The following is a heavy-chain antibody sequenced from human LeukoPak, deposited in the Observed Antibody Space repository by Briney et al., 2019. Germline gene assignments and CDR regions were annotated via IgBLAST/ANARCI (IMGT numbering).Heavy chain of an antibody. CDR3: ARDRAPYSSGWYNFDY. CDR1: GGTFSSYA. CDR2: IIPIFGTA. D-gene: IGHD6-19*01. Sequence: SSVKVSCKASGGTFSSYAISWVRQAPGQGLDWMGGIIPIFGTANYAQKFQGRVTITADESTSTAYMELSSLRSEDTAVYYCARDRAPYSSGWYNFDYWGQGTLVTVSS. J-gene: IGHJ4*02. V-gene: IGHV1-69*01.